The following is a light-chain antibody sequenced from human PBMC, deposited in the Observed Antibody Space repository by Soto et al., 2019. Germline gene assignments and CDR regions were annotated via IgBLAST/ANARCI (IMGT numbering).Light chain of an antibody. J-gene: IGKJ4*01. CDR3: QQFNNYLLT. V-gene: IGKV1D-8*03. CDR1: QGSSSY. CDR2: DAS. Sequence: VIRIAPSSSLLSPSTGDRVTISCRMSQGSSSYLAWYQQKPGKAPELLIYDASTLESGVPSRFSGSGSGTDFTLTISSLQPEDSATYFCQQFNNYLLTFGGGTKVDIK.